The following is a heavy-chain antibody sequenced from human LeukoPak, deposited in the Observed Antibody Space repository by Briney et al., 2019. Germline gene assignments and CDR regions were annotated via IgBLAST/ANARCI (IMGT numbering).Heavy chain of an antibody. Sequence: GGSLRLSCAASGFGLASYDMNWVRQAPGKGLEWVSSISFSSTYIYYRASVKGRFTISRDNAKNSLYLEMNNLRDEDTAVYYCARADCPSSTCYLRRSWFDPWGQGTLVTVSS. CDR1: GFGLASYD. J-gene: IGHJ5*02. V-gene: IGHV3-21*06. CDR2: ISFSSTYI. CDR3: ARADCPSSTCYLRRSWFDP. D-gene: IGHD2-2*01.